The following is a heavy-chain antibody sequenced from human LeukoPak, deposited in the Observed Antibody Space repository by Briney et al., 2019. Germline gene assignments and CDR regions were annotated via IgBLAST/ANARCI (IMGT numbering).Heavy chain of an antibody. Sequence: GGSLRLSCAASGFTFSSYSMNWVRQAPGKGLEWVSSISSSSSYIYYADSVKGRFTISRDNAKNSPYLQMNSLRAEDTAVYYCARDWRYYGSGTSNAYFDYWGQGTLVTVSS. D-gene: IGHD3-10*01. CDR2: ISSSSSYI. J-gene: IGHJ4*02. CDR3: ARDWRYYGSGTSNAYFDY. CDR1: GFTFSSYS. V-gene: IGHV3-21*01.